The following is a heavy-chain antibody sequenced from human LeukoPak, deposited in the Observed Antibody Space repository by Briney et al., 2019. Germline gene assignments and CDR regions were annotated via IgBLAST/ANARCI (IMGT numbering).Heavy chain of an antibody. V-gene: IGHV3-23*01. Sequence: PGGSLRLSCAASGFTFNSYALSWVRQAPGKGLEWVSAISGSGDDTYYADSVKGRFTISRDNSKNTLYLQMNSLRAEDTAFYYCAKESSILGTWGQGTLVTVSS. J-gene: IGHJ5*02. D-gene: IGHD3-3*01. CDR3: AKESSILGT. CDR2: ISGSGDDT. CDR1: GFTFNSYA.